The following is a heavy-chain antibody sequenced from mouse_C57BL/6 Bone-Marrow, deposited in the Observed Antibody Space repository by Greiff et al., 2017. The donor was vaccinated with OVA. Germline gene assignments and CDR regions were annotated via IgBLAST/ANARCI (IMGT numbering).Heavy chain of an antibody. J-gene: IGHJ1*03. CDR3: ARNGDYYYGSSRYFDV. Sequence: QVTLKVSGPGILQPSQTLSLTCSFSGFSLSTFGMGVGWIRQPSGKGLEWLAHIWWDDDKYYNPALKSRLTISKDTSKNQVFLKIANVDTADTATYYCARNGDYYYGSSRYFDVWGTGTTVTVSS. D-gene: IGHD1-1*01. V-gene: IGHV8-8*01. CDR2: IWWDDDK. CDR1: GFSLSTFGMG.